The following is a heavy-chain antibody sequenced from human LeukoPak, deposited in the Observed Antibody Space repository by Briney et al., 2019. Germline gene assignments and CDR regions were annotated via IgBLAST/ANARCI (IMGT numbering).Heavy chain of an antibody. CDR2: LSGNGADT. CDR1: GFTCSSCA. V-gene: IGHV3-23*01. D-gene: IGHD1-26*01. Sequence: QPGGSLILSCAASGFTCSSCAMSWVRQAPGKVLEWVSLLSGNGADTYYAASVKGRFTISRDNSKNTLYLQMNSLRAEDTAIYYCAKDVGTTILDYWGQGTLVTVSS. CDR3: AKDVGTTILDY. J-gene: IGHJ4*02.